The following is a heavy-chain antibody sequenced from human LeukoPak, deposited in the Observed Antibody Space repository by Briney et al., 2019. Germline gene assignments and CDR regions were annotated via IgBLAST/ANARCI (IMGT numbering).Heavy chain of an antibody. D-gene: IGHD2-15*01. CDR3: ARDHCSRGSCLGGH. J-gene: IGHJ4*02. Sequence: SVKVSCKASGDTFITYTLSWVRQAPGQGLEWMGRVIPSLDVSSYAEKFQGRVTINADKSSSTTYMELTSLRSEDTAMYYCARDHCSRGSCLGGHGGQGPLVTVSS. V-gene: IGHV1-69*04. CDR1: GDTFITYT. CDR2: VIPSLDVS.